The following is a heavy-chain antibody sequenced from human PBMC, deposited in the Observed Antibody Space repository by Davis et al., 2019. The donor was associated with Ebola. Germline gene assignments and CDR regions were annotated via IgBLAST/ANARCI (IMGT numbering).Heavy chain of an antibody. J-gene: IGHJ3*02. CDR1: GFTFSSSS. CDR3: ARGVDYGFDI. D-gene: IGHD2-21*02. V-gene: IGHV3-48*02. CDR2: SSSSRTTA. Sequence: GESLKISCAASGFTFSSSSMNWVRQAPGKGLEWVSHSSSSRTTAYYADSVKGRFTISRDNVQGSLYLQMNGLGDEDTAVYYCARGVDYGFDIWGQGTMVTVSS.